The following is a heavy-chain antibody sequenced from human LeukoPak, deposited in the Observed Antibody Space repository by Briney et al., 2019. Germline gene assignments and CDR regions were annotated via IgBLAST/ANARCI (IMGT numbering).Heavy chain of an antibody. CDR1: GFTFSSYE. CDR2: ISSSGSTI. D-gene: IGHD3-10*01. V-gene: IGHV3-48*03. CDR3: ARSHYRNNAFDI. Sequence: GGSLRLSCAASGFTFSSYEMNWVRQAPGKGLEWVSYISSSGSTIYYADSVKGRFTISRDNAKNSLYLQMNSLRAEDTAVYYCARSHYRNNAFDIWRQGTMVTVSP. J-gene: IGHJ3*02.